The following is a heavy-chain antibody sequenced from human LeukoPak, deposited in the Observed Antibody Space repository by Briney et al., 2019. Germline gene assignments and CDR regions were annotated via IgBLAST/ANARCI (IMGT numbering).Heavy chain of an antibody. D-gene: IGHD3-10*01. V-gene: IGHV3-11*01. CDR1: GFTFSDYY. CDR2: ISSSGSTI. Sequence: GGSLRLSCAASGFTFSDYYMSWIRQAPGKGLEWVSYISSSGSTIYYADSVKGRFTISRDNAKNSLYLQMNSLRAEDTAVYYCNAVGGSGSYSGGYFDYWGQGTLVTVSS. CDR3: NAVGGSGSYSGGYFDY. J-gene: IGHJ4*02.